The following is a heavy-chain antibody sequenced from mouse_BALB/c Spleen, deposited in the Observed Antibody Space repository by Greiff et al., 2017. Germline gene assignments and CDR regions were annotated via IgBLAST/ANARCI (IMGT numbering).Heavy chain of an antibody. V-gene: IGHV1-14*01. CDR1: GFTFTSYV. CDR3: ARGGYYGSSALDY. D-gene: IGHD1-1*01. J-gene: IGHJ4*01. Sequence: VQLLQSGAELVQPGASVKISCTASGFTFTSYVMHWVQQKPGQGLEWIGYINTYNDGTKYNENFKGKGALTSAKASNTAYMELSSLTSEDSAVYYCARGGYYGSSALDYWGQGTTVTVSS. CDR2: INTYNDGT.